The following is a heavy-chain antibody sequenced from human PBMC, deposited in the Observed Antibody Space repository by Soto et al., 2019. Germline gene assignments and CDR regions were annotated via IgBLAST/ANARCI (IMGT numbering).Heavy chain of an antibody. CDR2: IYYSGST. D-gene: IGHD6-13*01. J-gene: IGHJ4*02. CDR1: GGSISSGGYY. Sequence: PSETLSLTCTLSGGSISSGGYYRSWIRQHPGKGLEWIGYIYYSGSTYYNPSLKSRVTISVDTSKNQFSLKLSSVTAADTAVYYCARGAYSSSWDFDYWGQGTLVTVSS. CDR3: ARGAYSSSWDFDY. V-gene: IGHV4-31*03.